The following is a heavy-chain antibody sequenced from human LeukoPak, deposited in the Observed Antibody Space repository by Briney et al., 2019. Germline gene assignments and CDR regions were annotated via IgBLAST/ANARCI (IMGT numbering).Heavy chain of an antibody. Sequence: GGSLRLSCAASGSTFSSYAMSWVRQAPGKGLEWVSAISGSGGSTYYADSVKGRFTISRDNSKNTLYLQMNSLRAEDTAVYYCATKWELLRSYFDYWGQGTLVTVSS. D-gene: IGHD1-26*01. J-gene: IGHJ4*02. CDR3: ATKWELLRSYFDY. CDR1: GSTFSSYA. CDR2: ISGSGGST. V-gene: IGHV3-23*01.